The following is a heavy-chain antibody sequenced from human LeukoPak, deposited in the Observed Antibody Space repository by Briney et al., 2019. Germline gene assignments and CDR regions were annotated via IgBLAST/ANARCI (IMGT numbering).Heavy chain of an antibody. D-gene: IGHD1-26*01. J-gene: IGHJ4*02. CDR1: GGTFSSYA. V-gene: IGHV1-69*04. Sequence: GASVKVSCKASGGTFSSYAISWVRQAPGQGLEWMGRIIPILGIANYAQKFQGRVTITADKSTSTAYMELSSLRSEDTAVYYCAREKVGATELDYWGQGTLVTASS. CDR2: IIPILGIA. CDR3: AREKVGATELDY.